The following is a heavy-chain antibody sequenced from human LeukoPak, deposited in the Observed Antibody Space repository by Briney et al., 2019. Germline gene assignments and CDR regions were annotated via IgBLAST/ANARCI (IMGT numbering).Heavy chain of an antibody. Sequence: PAQCLTLSCAASASSFGSEAMRWVRQAPGRGLEWVSATSGSGGYTYYADSVKGRSTISRHKSKNTLYLQMNSLSAEDTDVYYCAKRSAESSGWFTDWGQASMVTVSP. CDR1: ASSFGSEA. V-gene: IGHV3-23*01. D-gene: IGHD6-19*01. J-gene: IGHJ4*02. CDR3: AKRSAESSGWFTD. CDR2: TSGSGGYT.